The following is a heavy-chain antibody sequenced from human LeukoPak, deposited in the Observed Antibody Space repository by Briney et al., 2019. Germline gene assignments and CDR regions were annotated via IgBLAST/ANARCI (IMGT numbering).Heavy chain of an antibody. CDR2: INHSGST. CDR3: ARGQDIVVVVAAPVDDYGMDV. D-gene: IGHD2-15*01. CDR1: GGSFSGYY. V-gene: IGHV4-34*01. Sequence: SETLSLTCAVYGGSFSGYYWSWIRQPPGKGREWIGEINHSGSTNYNPSLKSRVTISVDTAKNQFSLKLSSVTAADTAVYYCARGQDIVVVVAAPVDDYGMDVWGQGTTVTVSS. J-gene: IGHJ6*02.